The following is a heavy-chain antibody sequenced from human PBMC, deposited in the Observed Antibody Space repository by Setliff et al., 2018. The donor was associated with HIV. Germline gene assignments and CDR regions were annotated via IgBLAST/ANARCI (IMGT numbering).Heavy chain of an antibody. CDR2: IYTSGST. Sequence: SETLSLTCTVSGGSISSSSYYWGWIRQPPGKGLEWIGRIYTSGSTNYNPSLKSRVTMSVDTSKNQFSLNLSSVTAADTAVYYCAREKGRYFDWSHTRDAFDIWGQGTMVTVSS. D-gene: IGHD3-9*01. V-gene: IGHV4-39*07. CDR1: GGSISSSSYY. CDR3: AREKGRYFDWSHTRDAFDI. J-gene: IGHJ3*02.